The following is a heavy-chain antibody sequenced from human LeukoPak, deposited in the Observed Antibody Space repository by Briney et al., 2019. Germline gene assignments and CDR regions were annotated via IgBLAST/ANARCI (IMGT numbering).Heavy chain of an antibody. V-gene: IGHV4-30-4*08. Sequence: PSETLSLTCTVSGGSISSGDYYWSWIRQPPGKGLEWIGYIYYSGSTYYNPSLKSRVTISVGTSKNQFSLKLSSVTAADTAVYYCARDVSALGYSYGIWGQGTLVTVSS. CDR3: ARDVSALGYSYGI. D-gene: IGHD5-18*01. CDR2: IYYSGST. J-gene: IGHJ4*02. CDR1: GGSISSGDYY.